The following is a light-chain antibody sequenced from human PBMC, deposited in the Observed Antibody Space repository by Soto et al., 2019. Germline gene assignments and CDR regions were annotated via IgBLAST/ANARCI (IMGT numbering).Light chain of an antibody. CDR2: GAS. V-gene: IGKV3-15*01. J-gene: IGKJ1*01. CDR3: QQYNNWPPWT. CDR1: QSVRSN. Sequence: IVMTQSPVTLSVSPGERATLSCRASQSVRSNLAWYQQKPGQAPRLLIYGASTRATGIPARFSGSGSGTEFTLTISSLQSEDFAVYYCQQYNNWPPWTFGQGTKVDI.